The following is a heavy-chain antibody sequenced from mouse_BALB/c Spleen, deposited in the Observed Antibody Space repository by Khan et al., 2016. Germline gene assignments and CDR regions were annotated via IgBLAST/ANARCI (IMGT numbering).Heavy chain of an antibody. V-gene: IGHV14-4*02. J-gene: IGHJ3*01. CDR2: IDPEIGDT. CDR1: GFNIKDYY. D-gene: IGHD2-1*01. CDR3: ASYGNIIAWFAY. Sequence: VQLQQSGAELGRSGASVKLSCTASGFNIKDYYIHWVKQRPEQGLEGIGWIDPEIGDTEYAPKFQGKATLTADTSSNTAYLQLISLTSDDTAVYYCASYGNIIAWFAYWGQGTLVTVSA.